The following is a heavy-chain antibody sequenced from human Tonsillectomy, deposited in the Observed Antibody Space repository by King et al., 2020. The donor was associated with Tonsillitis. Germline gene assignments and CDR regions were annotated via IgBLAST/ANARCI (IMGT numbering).Heavy chain of an antibody. CDR1: GYSFTSYW. V-gene: IGHV5-51*01. CDR3: ARPAGYCSSTSAGCYFEY. D-gene: IGHD2-2*01. Sequence: VQLVESGAEVKKPGESLKISCKGSGYSFTSYWIGWVRQMPGKGLEWMGIIYPGDSDTRYSPSFQGQVPFSDAKSISTAYLQWSSLKASDTAMYYCARPAGYCSSTSAGCYFEYWGQGTLVTVSS. CDR2: IYPGDSDT. J-gene: IGHJ4*02.